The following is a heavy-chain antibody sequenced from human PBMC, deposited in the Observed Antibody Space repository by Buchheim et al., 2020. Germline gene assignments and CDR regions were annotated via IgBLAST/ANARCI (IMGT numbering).Heavy chain of an antibody. CDR1: GFTFSDYY. J-gene: IGHJ4*02. D-gene: IGHD1-26*01. Sequence: LVESGGGLVKPGGSLRLSCAASGFTFSDYYMSWIRQAPGKGLEWVSYISSSSSYTNYADSVKGRFTISRDNAKTPLFLQMNSLRAEDTAVYYCARRKVGATTFLDYWGQGTL. CDR3: ARRKVGATTFLDY. CDR2: ISSSSSYT. V-gene: IGHV3-11*06.